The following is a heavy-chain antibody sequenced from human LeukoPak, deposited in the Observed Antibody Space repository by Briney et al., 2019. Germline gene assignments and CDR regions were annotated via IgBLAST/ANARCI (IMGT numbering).Heavy chain of an antibody. CDR2: INPSEGST. J-gene: IGHJ4*02. V-gene: IGHV1-46*01. CDR3: AREAPQTLYFDY. CDR1: GYTFTSYY. Sequence: GASVKVSCKASGYTFTSYYMHWMRQAPGQGLEWMGIINPSEGSTNYAQKFQGRVTMASDTSTSTVYMELNSLRSEDTAVYYCAREAPQTLYFDYWGQGTLSASP.